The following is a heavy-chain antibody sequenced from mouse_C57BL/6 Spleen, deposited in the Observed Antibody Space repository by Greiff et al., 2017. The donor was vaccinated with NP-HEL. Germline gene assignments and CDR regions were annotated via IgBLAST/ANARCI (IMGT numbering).Heavy chain of an antibody. Sequence: EVQLVESGGGLVKPGGSLKLSCAASGFTFSSYAMSWVRQTPEKRLEWVATISDGGSYTYYPDNVKGRFTISRDNAKNNLYLQMSHLKSEDTAMYYCAREKNYYGSSYTGYFDVWGTGTTVTVSS. D-gene: IGHD1-1*01. CDR3: AREKNYYGSSYTGYFDV. J-gene: IGHJ1*03. V-gene: IGHV5-4*01. CDR1: GFTFSSYA. CDR2: ISDGGSYT.